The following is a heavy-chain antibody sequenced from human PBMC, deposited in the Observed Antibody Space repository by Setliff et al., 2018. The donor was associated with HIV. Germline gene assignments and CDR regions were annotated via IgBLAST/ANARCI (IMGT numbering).Heavy chain of an antibody. Sequence: SETLSLTCAVSGDSISSYSWNWIRQSPGGGLEWIGFIFSSGRTKYNPSLQSRVTMSIDTSKNQFSPRLTSVTAAGTAVYYCARRIDDSGSFPDKNWFDTWGQGSQVTVSS. V-gene: IGHV4-4*09. CDR2: IFSSGRT. D-gene: IGHD3-10*01. CDR3: ARRIDDSGSFPDKNWFDT. CDR1: GDSISSYS. J-gene: IGHJ5*02.